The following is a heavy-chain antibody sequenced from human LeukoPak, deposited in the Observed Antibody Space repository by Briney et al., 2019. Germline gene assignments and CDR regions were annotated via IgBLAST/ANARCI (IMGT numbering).Heavy chain of an antibody. Sequence: SETLSLTCTVSGGSISSSSYYWGWIRQPPGKGLEWIGRFYYSGSTYYNPSLKSRVTISVDTSKNQFSLKLSSVTAADTAVYYCARARYDYSNYRRIWYFDYWGQGTLVTVSS. CDR1: GGSISSSSYY. CDR3: ARARYDYSNYRRIWYFDY. D-gene: IGHD4-11*01. V-gene: IGHV4-39*01. CDR2: FYYSGST. J-gene: IGHJ4*02.